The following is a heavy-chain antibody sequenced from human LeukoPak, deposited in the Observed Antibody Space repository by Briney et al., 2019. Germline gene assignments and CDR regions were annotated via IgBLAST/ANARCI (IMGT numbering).Heavy chain of an antibody. J-gene: IGHJ4*02. CDR1: GGSISSSSYY. CDR2: IYYSGST. Sequence: SETLSLTCTVSGGSISSSSYYWGWIRQPPGKGLEWIGSIYYSGSTYYNPSLKSRVTISVDTSKNQFSLKLSSVTAADTAVYYCARQQYDSSGYYYFDYWGQGTLVTVSS. V-gene: IGHV4-39*01. D-gene: IGHD3-22*01. CDR3: ARQQYDSSGYYYFDY.